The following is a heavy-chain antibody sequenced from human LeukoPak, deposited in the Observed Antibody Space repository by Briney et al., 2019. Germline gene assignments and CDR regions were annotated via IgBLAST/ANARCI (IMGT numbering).Heavy chain of an antibody. CDR3: ATLYGDPTPYFDY. V-gene: IGHV4-39*01. D-gene: IGHD4-17*01. J-gene: IGHJ4*02. CDR2: IYHGGSTDSYSGST. Sequence: SETLSLTCTVSGDSINSGSFYWGWVRQPPGKGLEWIGTIYHGGSTDSYSGSTYYKPSLKSRVVISVDTSKNQFSLRLNSVTAADTAVYYCATLYGDPTPYFDYWGQGTLVTVSS. CDR1: GDSINSGSFY.